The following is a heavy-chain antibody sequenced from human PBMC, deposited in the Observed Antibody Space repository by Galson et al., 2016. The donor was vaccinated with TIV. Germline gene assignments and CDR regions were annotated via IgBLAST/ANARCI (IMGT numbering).Heavy chain of an antibody. V-gene: IGHV3-30*04. J-gene: IGHJ6*02. CDR2: ISYDGNYK. CDR3: AREDHQYGSGWYSYYYYYGLDI. CDR1: GFTFRRSA. Sequence: SLRLSCAASGFTFRRSAMYWVRQAPGKGLQCVAIISYDGNYKYYADSVKGRFTLSRDNSMNRLYLQMSSPTPADTALYYCAREDHQYGSGWYSYYYYYGLDIWGQGTTVTVSS. D-gene: IGHD6-19*01.